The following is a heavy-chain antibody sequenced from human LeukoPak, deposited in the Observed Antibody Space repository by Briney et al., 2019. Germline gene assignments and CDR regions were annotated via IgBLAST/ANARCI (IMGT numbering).Heavy chain of an antibody. CDR3: ARVVATITHTGGSFDY. J-gene: IGHJ4*02. D-gene: IGHD5-12*01. V-gene: IGHV3-23*01. CDR1: GFTFSSYA. CDR2: ISGSGGST. Sequence: PGGSLRLSCAASGFTFSSYAMSWVRQAPGKGLEWVSAISGSGGSTYYADSVKGRFTISRDNSKNTLYLQMNSLRAEDTAVYYCARVVATITHTGGSFDYWGQGTLVTVSS.